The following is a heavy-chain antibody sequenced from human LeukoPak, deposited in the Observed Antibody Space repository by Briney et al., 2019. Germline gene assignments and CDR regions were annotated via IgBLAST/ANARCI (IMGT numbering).Heavy chain of an antibody. CDR1: GGSFSGYY. V-gene: IGHV4-34*01. CDR3: ARGLRYSSSWFDP. CDR2: INHSGST. D-gene: IGHD6-13*01. Sequence: SETLSLTCAVYGGSFSGYYWSWIRQPPGKGLEWIGEINHSGSTNYNPSLKSRVTISVDTSENQFSLKLSSVTAADTAVYYCARGLRYSSSWFDPWGQGTLVTVSS. J-gene: IGHJ5*02.